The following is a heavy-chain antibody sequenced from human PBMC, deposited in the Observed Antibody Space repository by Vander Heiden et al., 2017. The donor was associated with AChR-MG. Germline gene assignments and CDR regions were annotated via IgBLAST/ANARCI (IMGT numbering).Heavy chain of an antibody. J-gene: IGHJ5*02. Sequence: EVQVVESGGGLVKPGGSLRLSCAASGFTFSNAWMTWVRQAQGQGLEWVGRMKSKTDGGTTDYAAPVKGRFTISRDDSKNTLYLQMNSLKTEDTAVYYCTRSHFDPWGQGTLVTVSS. CDR1: GFTFSNAW. V-gene: IGHV3-15*01. CDR2: MKSKTDGGTT. CDR3: TRSHFDP.